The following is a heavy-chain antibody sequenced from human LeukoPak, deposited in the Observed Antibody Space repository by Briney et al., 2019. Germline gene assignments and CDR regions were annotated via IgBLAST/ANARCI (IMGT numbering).Heavy chain of an antibody. CDR1: GYTSSSTA. V-gene: IGHV1-2*02. J-gene: IGHJ3*02. CDR2: INPNSCGT. CDR3: ASIAVAGPYDAFDI. Sequence: ASVNVSCMASGYTSSSTAIHWVRQAPGQGREWMGWINPNSCGTNYAQKFQGRVTMTRDTSISTAHMELSRLRSDDTAVYYCASIAVAGPYDAFDIWGQGTMVTVSS. D-gene: IGHD6-19*01.